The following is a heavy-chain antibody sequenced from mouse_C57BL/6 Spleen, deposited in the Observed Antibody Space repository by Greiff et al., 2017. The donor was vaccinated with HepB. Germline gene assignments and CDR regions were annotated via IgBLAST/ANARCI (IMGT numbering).Heavy chain of an antibody. CDR2: INPYNGDT. J-gene: IGHJ3*01. V-gene: IGHV1-20*01. CDR3: ASPRPREEPWFAY. CDR1: GYSFTGYF. Sequence: VQLQQSGPELVKPGDSVKISCKASGYSFTGYFMNWVMQSHGKSLEWIGRINPYNGDTFYNQKFKGKATLTVDKSSSTAHMELRSLTSEDSAVYYCASPRPREEPWFAYWGQGTLVTVSA.